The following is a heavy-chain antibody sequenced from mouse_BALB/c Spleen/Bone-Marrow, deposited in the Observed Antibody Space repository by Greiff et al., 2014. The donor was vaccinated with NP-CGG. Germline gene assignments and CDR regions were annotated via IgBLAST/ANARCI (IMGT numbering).Heavy chain of an antibody. D-gene: IGHD2-3*01. CDR3: ARSDGYRDMDY. Sequence: QVQLQQSGPELAEPGASVKISCKASGYAFSSSWMNWVKQRPGQGLEWIGRIYPGDGDTKYNGKFKGKATLTADKSSSTAYMQLSSLTSVDSAVYFCARSDGYRDMDYWGQGTSVTVSS. V-gene: IGHV1-82*01. J-gene: IGHJ4*01. CDR1: GYAFSSSW. CDR2: IYPGDGDT.